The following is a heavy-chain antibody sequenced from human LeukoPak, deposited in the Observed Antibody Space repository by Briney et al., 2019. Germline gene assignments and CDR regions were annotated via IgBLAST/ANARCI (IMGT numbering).Heavy chain of an antibody. CDR3: AKDFSSWYQEY. CDR1: GFTFSSYA. Sequence: GGSLRLSCAASGFTFSSYAMSWVRQAPGKGLEWVSAISGSGGSTYYADSVKGRFTISRDNSKNTLYLQMNSPRAEDTAVYYCAKDFSSWYQEYWGQGTLVTVSS. J-gene: IGHJ4*02. CDR2: ISGSGGST. V-gene: IGHV3-23*01. D-gene: IGHD6-13*01.